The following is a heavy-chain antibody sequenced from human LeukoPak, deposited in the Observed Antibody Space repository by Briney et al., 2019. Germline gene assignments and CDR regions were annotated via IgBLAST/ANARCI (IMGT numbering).Heavy chain of an antibody. CDR3: ARDGTTTAYYYYYGMDV. CDR2: ISSRSSTM. V-gene: IGHV3-48*02. CDR1: GFTFSNYS. Sequence: GGSLRLSCAASGFTFSNYSMNWVRQAPGKGLGWVSNISSRSSTMYYADSVKGRFTISIDNAKNSLYLQMNSLRDEDTAVYYCARDGTTTAYYYYYGMDVWGQGTTVTVSS. J-gene: IGHJ6*02. D-gene: IGHD1-1*01.